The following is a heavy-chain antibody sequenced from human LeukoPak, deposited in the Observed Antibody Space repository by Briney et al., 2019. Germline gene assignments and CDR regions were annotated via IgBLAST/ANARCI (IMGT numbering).Heavy chain of an antibody. CDR1: GFTFSNAW. CDR2: ITSRIDGGIT. V-gene: IGHV3-15*01. J-gene: IGHJ3*02. D-gene: IGHD3-9*01. Sequence: PGGSLRLSCAASGFTFSNAWMSWVRQAPGKGLEWVGRITSRIDGGITEYAAPAKGRFVISRDDSKNTLFLQMNSLRAEDTAVYYCARETVTGKGVDIWGQGTMVTVSS. CDR3: ARETVTGKGVDI.